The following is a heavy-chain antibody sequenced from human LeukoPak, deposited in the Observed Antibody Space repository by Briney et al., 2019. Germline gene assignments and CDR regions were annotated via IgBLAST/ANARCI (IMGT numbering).Heavy chain of an antibody. CDR2: ISAYNGNT. V-gene: IGHV1-18*01. J-gene: IGHJ6*02. CDR1: GYTFTSYG. Sequence: ASVKVSCKASGYTFTSYGISWVRQAPGQGLEWMGWISAYNGNTNYAQKLQGRVTMTTDTSTSTAYMELRSLRSDDTAVYYCARAEEDPYYYYGMDVWGQGTTVTVSS. CDR3: ARAEEDPYYYYGMDV.